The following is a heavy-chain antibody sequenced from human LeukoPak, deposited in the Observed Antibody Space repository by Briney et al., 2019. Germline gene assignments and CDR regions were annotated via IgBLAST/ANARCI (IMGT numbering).Heavy chain of an antibody. Sequence: SETLSLTCAVYGGSSSGYYWSWIRQPPGKGLEWIGEINHSGSTNYNPSLKSRVTISVDTSKNQFSLKLSSVTAADTAVFYCARREGIPAEALSPFDYWGQGTLVTVSS. V-gene: IGHV4-34*01. CDR2: INHSGST. J-gene: IGHJ4*02. D-gene: IGHD6-25*01. CDR3: ARREGIPAEALSPFDY. CDR1: GGSSSGYY.